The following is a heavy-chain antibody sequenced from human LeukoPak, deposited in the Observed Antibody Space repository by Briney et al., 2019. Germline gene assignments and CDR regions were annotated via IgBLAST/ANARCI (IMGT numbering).Heavy chain of an antibody. CDR2: IYYSGST. V-gene: IGHV4-59*01. CDR3: ARGSDSSGLYFQH. D-gene: IGHD3-22*01. CDR1: GGSISSYY. J-gene: IGHJ1*01. Sequence: KSSETLSLTCTVSGGSISSYYWSWIRQPPGKGLEWIGYIYYSGSTNYNPSLKSRVTISVDTSKNQFSLKLSSVTAADTAVYYCARGSDSSGLYFQHWGQGTLVTVSS.